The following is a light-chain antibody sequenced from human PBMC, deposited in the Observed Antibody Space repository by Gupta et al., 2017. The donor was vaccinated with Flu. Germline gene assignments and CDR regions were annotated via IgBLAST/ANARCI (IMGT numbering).Light chain of an antibody. Sequence: EVVMTQSSVTLSVSPGEKITLSCRASHSVNSNLAWYQQKPGQPPRLLIYGASTRATGVPGRFSGSGSGTDFTLTISSLQLEDFGVYYCGQGHNWPKTFGRGTKVEIK. J-gene: IGKJ4*01. CDR1: HSVNSN. CDR2: GAS. V-gene: IGKV3-15*01. CDR3: GQGHNWPKT.